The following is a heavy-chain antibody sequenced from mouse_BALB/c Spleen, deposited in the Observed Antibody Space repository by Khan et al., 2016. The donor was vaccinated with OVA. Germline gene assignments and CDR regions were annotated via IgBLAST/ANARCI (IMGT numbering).Heavy chain of an antibody. V-gene: IGHV2-2*02. CDR1: GFSLTTYG. CDR3: ARNYDYDEGLAY. D-gene: IGHD2-4*01. Sequence: VQLKQSGPGLVQPSQRLSITCTVSGFSLTTYGVHWVRQSPGKGLEWLGVIWSGGITDYNAPFISRLSISKDNSKSQVFFKMNSLQANDTAIYYCARNYDYDEGLAYWGQGTLVTVSA. J-gene: IGHJ3*01. CDR2: IWSGGIT.